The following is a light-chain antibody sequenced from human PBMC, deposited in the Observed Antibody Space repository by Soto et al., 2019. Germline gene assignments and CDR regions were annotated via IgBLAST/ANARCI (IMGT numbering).Light chain of an antibody. CDR3: HQYGSSPWT. CDR2: GAS. Sequence: LVLTQSPGTLSLTPGERVTLSCRASQSVSSIYLAWYQQNPGQAPRLLIYGASSRATGIPDRFSGSGSGTDFTLTISGLEPEDFAVYYCHQYGSSPWTFGQGTKV. CDR1: QSVSSIY. J-gene: IGKJ1*01. V-gene: IGKV3-20*01.